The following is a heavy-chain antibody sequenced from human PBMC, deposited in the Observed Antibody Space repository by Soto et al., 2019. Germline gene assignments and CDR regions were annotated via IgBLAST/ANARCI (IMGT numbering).Heavy chain of an antibody. D-gene: IGHD1-26*01. CDR2: IHSDGSST. Sequence: EVQLLESGGGLVQPGESLRLSCAASGFTFSYYWMHWVRQAPGMGLVWVSRIHSDGSSTTYADSVKGRFTISRDNARNTLYLHMNSLRAEDTAVYYCARGDRGAFDLWGQGTVLTVSS. J-gene: IGHJ3*01. CDR1: GFTFSYYW. CDR3: ARGDRGAFDL. V-gene: IGHV3-74*01.